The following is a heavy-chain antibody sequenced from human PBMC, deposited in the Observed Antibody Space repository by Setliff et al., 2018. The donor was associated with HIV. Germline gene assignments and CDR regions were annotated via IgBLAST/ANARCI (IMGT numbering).Heavy chain of an antibody. V-gene: IGHV4-39*01. CDR2: IYPGST. J-gene: IGHJ4*02. Sequence: LSLTCSVSGGSIISDIFYRGWIRQPPGKGLEWIGSIYPGSTKCNPSLRSRLTISLDSPTNQFSVTLSSVTAADTAMYYCARYTVGSMVDYWGPGTLVTVSS. CDR3: ARYTVGSMVDY. D-gene: IGHD5-12*01. CDR1: GGSIISDIFY.